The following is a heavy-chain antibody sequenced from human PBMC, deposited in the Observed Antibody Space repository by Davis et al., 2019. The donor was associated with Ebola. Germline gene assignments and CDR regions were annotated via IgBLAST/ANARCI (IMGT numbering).Heavy chain of an antibody. Sequence: PGGSLRLSCAASGFTFSKYEMNWVRQAPGKGLEWVSYISSSGSTIYYADSVRGRFTISRDNVKNSLYLEMDSLRAEDTAVYYCAKHTMTVVVIDNFDSWGQGTLVTVSS. J-gene: IGHJ4*02. CDR2: ISSSGSTI. CDR1: GFTFSKYE. D-gene: IGHD3-22*01. V-gene: IGHV3-48*03. CDR3: AKHTMTVVVIDNFDS.